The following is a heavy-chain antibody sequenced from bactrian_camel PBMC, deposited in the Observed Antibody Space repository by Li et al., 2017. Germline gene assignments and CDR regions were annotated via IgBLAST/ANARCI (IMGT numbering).Heavy chain of an antibody. V-gene: IGHV3S60*01. J-gene: IGHJ4*01. D-gene: IGHD3*01. CDR2: IRSDGHT. CDR1: RFLFDDPA. Sequence: HVQLVESGGGSVQAGGSLRLSCTSPRFLFDDPAVGWYRQAPGNECELVSFIRSDGHTHYADSVKGRFTISQDNAKNTVYLQMNSLKIEDTAVYYCALGSSRQATMTARGKGTQVTVS.